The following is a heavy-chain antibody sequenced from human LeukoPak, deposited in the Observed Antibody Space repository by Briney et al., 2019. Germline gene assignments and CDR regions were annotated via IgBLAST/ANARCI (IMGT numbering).Heavy chain of an antibody. Sequence: LRLSCAASLFTFSDYYTSGSRQPPGKGLEWIGEINYRGSTNYNPCLKCRVAISVDTSKIHFSMKMSSVNAADTGVYYCARALYQYCSSTSCKHYYGMDVWGQGTTVTVSS. CDR1: LFTFSDYY. CDR3: ARALYQYCSSTSCKHYYGMDV. V-gene: IGHV4-34*01. J-gene: IGHJ6*02. CDR2: INYRGST. D-gene: IGHD2-2*01.